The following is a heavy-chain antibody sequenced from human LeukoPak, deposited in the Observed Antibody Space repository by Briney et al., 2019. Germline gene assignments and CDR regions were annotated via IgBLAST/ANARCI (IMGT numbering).Heavy chain of an antibody. V-gene: IGHV4-59*08. J-gene: IGHJ3*02. CDR2: IYYSGST. CDR1: GGSISSYY. Sequence: SETLSLTCTVSGGSISSYYWSWIRQPPGKGLEWIGYIYYSGSTNYNPSLKSRVTISVDTSKNQFSLKLSSVTAADTAVYYCARLRPARAAFDIWGQGTMVTVSS. CDR3: ARLRPARAAFDI.